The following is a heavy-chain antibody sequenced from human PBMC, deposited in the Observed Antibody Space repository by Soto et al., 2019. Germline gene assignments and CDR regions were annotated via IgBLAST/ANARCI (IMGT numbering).Heavy chain of an antibody. D-gene: IGHD1-1*01. J-gene: IGHJ4*02. CDR1: GGSFTDSS. Sequence: PQTLSLTCAVFGGSFTDSSWSWIRQSPGKGLEWIGEIHHTGNSNYNPYLKSRATISVDTSKNQLFLKLNSVTAADSAVYFCARYLIAERATWYFDYWGQGTPVTVSS. V-gene: IGHV4-34*01. CDR2: IHHTGNS. CDR3: ARYLIAERATWYFDY.